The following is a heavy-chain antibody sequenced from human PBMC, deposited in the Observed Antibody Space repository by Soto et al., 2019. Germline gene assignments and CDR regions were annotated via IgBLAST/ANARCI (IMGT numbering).Heavy chain of an antibody. D-gene: IGHD1-26*01. J-gene: IGHJ6*02. CDR1: GGSISSSNW. CDR2: IYHSGST. Sequence: SETLSLTCAVSGGSISSSNWWSWVRQPPGKGLEWIGEIYHSGSTNYNPSLKSRVTISVDKSKNQFSLKLSSVTAADTAVYYCARDGVGAMTGYYGMDVWGQGTTVTVSS. V-gene: IGHV4-4*02. CDR3: ARDGVGAMTGYYGMDV.